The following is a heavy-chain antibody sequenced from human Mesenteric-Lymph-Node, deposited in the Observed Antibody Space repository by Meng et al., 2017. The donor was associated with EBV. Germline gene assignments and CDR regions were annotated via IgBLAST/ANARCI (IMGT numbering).Heavy chain of an antibody. J-gene: IGHJ5*02. D-gene: IGHD3-22*01. CDR1: GGSISSGGYS. Sequence: QGQLRRWGAGLLKPSETPSLTCAVSGGSISSGGYSWSWIRQPPGKGLEWIGYIYHSGSTYYNPSLKSRVTISVDRSKNQFSLKLSSVTAADTAVYYCARLDSSGYYTGWFDPWGQGTLVTVSS. CDR2: IYHSGST. CDR3: ARLDSSGYYTGWFDP. V-gene: IGHV4-30-2*01.